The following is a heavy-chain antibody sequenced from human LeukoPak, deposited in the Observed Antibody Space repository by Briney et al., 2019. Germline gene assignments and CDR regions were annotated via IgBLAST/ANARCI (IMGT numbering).Heavy chain of an antibody. J-gene: IGHJ3*02. CDR1: GGTFSSYA. V-gene: IGHV1-69*13. CDR3: AREWPHYYDSSGYYWGGAFDI. D-gene: IGHD3-22*01. CDR2: IIPIFGTA. Sequence: SVKVSCKASGGTFSSYAISWVRQAPGQGLEWMGGIIPIFGTANYAQKFQGRVTITADESTSTAYMELSSLRSEDTAVYYCAREWPHYYDSSGYYWGGAFDIWGQGTMVTVSS.